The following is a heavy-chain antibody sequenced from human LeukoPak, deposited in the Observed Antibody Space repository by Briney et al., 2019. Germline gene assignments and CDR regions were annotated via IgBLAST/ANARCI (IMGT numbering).Heavy chain of an antibody. V-gene: IGHV3-30*02. D-gene: IGHD2-15*01. CDR2: IWYDGSNK. Sequence: GGSLRLSCAASGFTFSSYGMHWVRQPPGKGLEWVAFIWYDGSNKYYADSVKGRFTISRDNSQNTVDLQMNSLRPEDTAVYYCARGVAWVHEFDYWGQGTLVTVSS. CDR3: ARGVAWVHEFDY. CDR1: GFTFSSYG. J-gene: IGHJ4*02.